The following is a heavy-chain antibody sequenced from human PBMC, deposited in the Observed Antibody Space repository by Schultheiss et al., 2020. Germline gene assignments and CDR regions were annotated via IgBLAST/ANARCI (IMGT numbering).Heavy chain of an antibody. J-gene: IGHJ3*02. D-gene: IGHD7-27*01. CDR1: GFTFSSYG. V-gene: IGHV3-30*12. CDR3: ARDNSGLRRGAFDI. Sequence: GGSLRLSCAASGFTFSSYGMHWVRQAPGKGLEWVAVISYDGSNKYYADSVKGRFTISRDNAKNSLYLQMNSLRAEDTAVYYCARDNSGLRRGAFDIWGQGTMVTVSS. CDR2: ISYDGSNK.